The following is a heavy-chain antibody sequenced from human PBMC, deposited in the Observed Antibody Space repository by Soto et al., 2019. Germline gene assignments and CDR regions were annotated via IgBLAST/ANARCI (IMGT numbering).Heavy chain of an antibody. CDR1: GGTFNRET. Sequence: QAQLVQSGAEVKKPGSSVKVSCKASGGTFNRETFSWVRQAPGQGLQWMGRIIPVLDLADYAQKFQGRVTVPADTSTTTVYLDLSGLRSDDTAVYYCARGGKLGGDLDVWGKGTPVIVSS. CDR2: IIPVLDLA. CDR3: ARGGKLGGDLDV. V-gene: IGHV1-69*02. D-gene: IGHD3-10*01. J-gene: IGHJ6*03.